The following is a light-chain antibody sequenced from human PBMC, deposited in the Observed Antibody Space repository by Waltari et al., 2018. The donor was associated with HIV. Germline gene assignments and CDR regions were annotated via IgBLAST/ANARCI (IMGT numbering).Light chain of an antibody. J-gene: IGKJ5*01. CDR3: QQFHSYPVT. CDR2: DVS. V-gene: IGKV1-13*02. Sequence: AIQLTQSPPSLSASVNDRVTITCRASQDINSALAWYLQKPGKAPKLLIYDVSTLESGVPSRFSGSGFGTDYTLTISSLQSEDFATYFCQQFHSYPVTFG. CDR1: QDINSA.